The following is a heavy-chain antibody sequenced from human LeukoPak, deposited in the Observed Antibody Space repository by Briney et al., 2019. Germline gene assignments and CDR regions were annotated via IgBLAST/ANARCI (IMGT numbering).Heavy chain of an antibody. V-gene: IGHV4-39*01. CDR2: IYDSRSP. CDR1: GGSISSSSYY. D-gene: IGHD3-10*01. Sequence: SETLSLTCTVSGGSISSSSYYWGWIRQPPGKGLEWIGSIYDSRSPYYNPSLKSRLTISVDTSKNQFSLKLSSVTAADTAIYYCARPYHYDSGSRGTAFDLWGHGTMVTVSS. CDR3: ARPYHYDSGSRGTAFDL. J-gene: IGHJ3*01.